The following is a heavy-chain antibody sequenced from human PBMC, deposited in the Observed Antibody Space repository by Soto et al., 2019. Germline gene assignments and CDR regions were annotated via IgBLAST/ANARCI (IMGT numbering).Heavy chain of an antibody. CDR2: MNPNSGNT. J-gene: IGHJ4*02. CDR1: GYAFTSYD. V-gene: IGHV1-8*01. CDR3: AVIARGAVAFNFDY. D-gene: IGHD6-19*01. Sequence: EASVKVSCKASGYAFTSYDINWVRQATGQGLEWMGWMNPNSGNTGYAQKFQGRVTMTRDTSISTAYMELSSLRSEDTAVYYCAVIARGAVAFNFDYWGQGTLVTVSS.